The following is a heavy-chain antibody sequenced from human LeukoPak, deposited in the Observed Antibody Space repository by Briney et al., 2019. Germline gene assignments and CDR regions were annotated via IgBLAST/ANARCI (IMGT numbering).Heavy chain of an antibody. CDR1: GFTFSSYG. CDR3: ARSELGYNYHYMDV. D-gene: IGHD3-10*01. Sequence: GGSLTLSCAASGFTFSSYGMHWVRQAPGKGLEWVEFIRYDGSNKYYADSVKGRFTISRDNSKNTLYLQMNSLRAEDTAVYYCARSELGYNYHYMDVWGKGTTVTISS. CDR2: IRYDGSNK. J-gene: IGHJ6*03. V-gene: IGHV3-30*02.